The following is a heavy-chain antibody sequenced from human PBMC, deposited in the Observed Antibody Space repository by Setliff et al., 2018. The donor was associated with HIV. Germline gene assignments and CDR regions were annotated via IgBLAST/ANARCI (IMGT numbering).Heavy chain of an antibody. Sequence: PSETLSLTCTVSGGSISSTNYYWGWIRQTPGKGLEWIGSIYYSGTTYYNPSLKSRVTMSVDTSTSRLSLKVHSVTAADTAVYYCARDVPLYYYDSSGYFDYWGQGTLVTVSS. J-gene: IGHJ4*02. D-gene: IGHD3-22*01. CDR2: IYYSGTT. CDR1: GGSISSTNYY. V-gene: IGHV4-39*07. CDR3: ARDVPLYYYDSSGYFDY.